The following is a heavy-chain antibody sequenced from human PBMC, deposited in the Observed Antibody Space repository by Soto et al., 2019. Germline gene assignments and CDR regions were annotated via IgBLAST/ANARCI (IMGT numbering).Heavy chain of an antibody. CDR2: ISYDGSNK. CDR3: AKDKSGDNYYYYYGMDV. Sequence: SLRLSCAASGFTFSSYGMHWVRQAPGKGLEWVAVISYDGSNKYYADSVKGRFTISRDNSKNTLYLQMNSLRAEDTAVYYCAKDKSGDNYYYYYGMDVWGQGTTVTVS. D-gene: IGHD3-10*01. J-gene: IGHJ6*02. CDR1: GFTFSSYG. V-gene: IGHV3-30*18.